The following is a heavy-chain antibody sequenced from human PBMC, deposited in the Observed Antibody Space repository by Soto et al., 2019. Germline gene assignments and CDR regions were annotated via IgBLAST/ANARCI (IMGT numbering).Heavy chain of an antibody. D-gene: IGHD6-13*01. V-gene: IGHV3-11*01. CDR2: ISSSGSAV. CDR3: GRQQLGPEYSHYYYYMDV. Sequence: PGGSLRLSCAASGFTFSDYYMSWIRQAPGKGLEWVSYISSSGSAVYYADSVKGRFTISRDNAKNSLYLQTNSLRAEDTAVYYCGRQQLGPEYSHYYYYMDVWGKGTTVTVSS. J-gene: IGHJ6*03. CDR1: GFTFSDYY.